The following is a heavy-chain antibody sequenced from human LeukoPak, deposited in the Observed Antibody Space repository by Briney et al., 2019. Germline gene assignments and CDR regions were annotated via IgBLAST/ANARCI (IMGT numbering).Heavy chain of an antibody. CDR2: IYTSGTT. CDR3: ARGNNKGSWYLSHWFDP. Sequence: SETLSLTCTVSGGSISSYYWSWIRQPAGKGLEWIGRIYTSGTTNYNPSLKSRVTMSLDTSKNQFSLKLSSVTAADTAVYYCARGNNKGSWYLSHWFDPWGQGTLVTVSS. CDR1: GGSISSYY. V-gene: IGHV4-4*07. D-gene: IGHD6-13*01. J-gene: IGHJ5*02.